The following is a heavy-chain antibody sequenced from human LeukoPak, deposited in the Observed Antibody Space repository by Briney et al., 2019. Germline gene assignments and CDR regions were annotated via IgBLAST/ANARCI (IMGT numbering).Heavy chain of an antibody. CDR3: AREYGYYDFWSGYLDTLGYYGMDV. Sequence: GGSLRLSCAASGFTFSSYGMHWVRQAPVKGLEWVAVIWYDGSNKYYADSVKGRFTISRDNSKNTLYLQMNSLRAEDTAVYYCAREYGYYDFWSGYLDTLGYYGMDVWGQGTTVTVSS. V-gene: IGHV3-33*01. J-gene: IGHJ6*02. CDR1: GFTFSSYG. CDR2: IWYDGSNK. D-gene: IGHD3-3*01.